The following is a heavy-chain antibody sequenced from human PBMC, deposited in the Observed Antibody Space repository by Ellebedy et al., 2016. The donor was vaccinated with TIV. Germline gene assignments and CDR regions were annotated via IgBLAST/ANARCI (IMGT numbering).Heavy chain of an antibody. CDR2: FGVSGDPT. J-gene: IGHJ4*02. D-gene: IGHD1-7*01. Sequence: PGGSLRLSCAASGFTFSNYVMRWLPQAPGTVLEWVSGFGVSGDPTYYVDSVKGRFTTSRDNSKNTLYLQMDSLRDEDTAIYYCARGRSGNYIHHAFDSWGQGTLVTVSS. CDR3: ARGRSGNYIHHAFDS. V-gene: IGHV3-23*01. CDR1: GFTFSNYV.